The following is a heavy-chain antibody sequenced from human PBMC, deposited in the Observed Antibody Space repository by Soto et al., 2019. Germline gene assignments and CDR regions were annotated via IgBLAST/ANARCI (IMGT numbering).Heavy chain of an antibody. CDR3: ARGLNTTVRGVHGGRGTDFDY. Sequence: QVQLQQWGAGLLKPSETLSLTCAVYGGSFSGYYWSWFRQPPGKGLEWIGEINHSGSTNYNPSLKSLVTTSVDTSKNQFSLTLSAVTAADTAVYYCARGLNTTVRGVHGGRGTDFDYWGQGTLVPVSS. J-gene: IGHJ4*02. CDR1: GGSFSGYY. V-gene: IGHV4-34*01. CDR2: INHSGST. D-gene: IGHD3-10*01.